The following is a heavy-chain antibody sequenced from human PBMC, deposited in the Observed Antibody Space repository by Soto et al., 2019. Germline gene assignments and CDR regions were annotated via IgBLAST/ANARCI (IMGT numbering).Heavy chain of an antibody. Sequence: IRQPPGKGLEWIGSIYYSGGTYYNPSLKSRVTISVDTSKNQFSLKLSSVTAADTAVYYCARRSGDYGVDGYYYYYYMDVWGKGTTVTVS. CDR2: IYYSGGT. D-gene: IGHD4-17*01. V-gene: IGHV4-39*01. J-gene: IGHJ6*03. CDR3: ARRSGDYGVDGYYYYYYMDV.